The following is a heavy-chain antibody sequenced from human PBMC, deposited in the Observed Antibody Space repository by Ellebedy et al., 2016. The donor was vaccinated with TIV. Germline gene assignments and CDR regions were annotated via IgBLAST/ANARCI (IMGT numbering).Heavy chain of an antibody. D-gene: IGHD5-18*01. Sequence: SETLSLTXTVSGGSVSSSSYFWSWIRQPPGKGLEWIGYIYYSGSTNYNPSLKSRVTMSVDTSKNQFSLKLSSVTAADTAVYYCARHGDLGYGFADWGQGTLVTVSS. CDR1: GGSVSSSSYF. J-gene: IGHJ4*02. CDR3: ARHGDLGYGFAD. CDR2: IYYSGST. V-gene: IGHV4-61*01.